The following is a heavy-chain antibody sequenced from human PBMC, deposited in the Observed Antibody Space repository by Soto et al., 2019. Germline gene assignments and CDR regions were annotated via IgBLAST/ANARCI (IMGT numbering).Heavy chain of an antibody. CDR2: IIPIFGTA. CDR3: ARDRWAAAGTLDYYYYGMDV. D-gene: IGHD6-13*01. CDR1: GGTFSSYA. J-gene: IGHJ6*02. Sequence: QVQLVQSGAEVKKPGSSVKVSCKASGGTFSSYAISWVRQAPGQGLEWMGGIIPIFGTANYAQKFQGRVTITADESTSTAYMELSSLRSEDTAVYYCARDRWAAAGTLDYYYYGMDVWGQGTTVTVSS. V-gene: IGHV1-69*01.